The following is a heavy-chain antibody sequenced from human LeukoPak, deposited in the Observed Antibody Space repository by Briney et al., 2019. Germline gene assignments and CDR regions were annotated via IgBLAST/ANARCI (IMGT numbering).Heavy chain of an antibody. V-gene: IGHV4-34*01. CDR1: GGSFSGHY. D-gene: IGHD3-3*01. J-gene: IGHJ3*02. Sequence: SETLSLTCAVYGGSFSGHYWSWIRQPPGKGLEWIGDINHSGGTNYNPSLKSRVTISVDTSKNQFSLRLTSVTAADTAVYYCARGPPPRSYDFWSGYPPESYAFDIWGQGTMVTVSS. CDR3: ARGPPPRSYDFWSGYPPESYAFDI. CDR2: INHSGGT.